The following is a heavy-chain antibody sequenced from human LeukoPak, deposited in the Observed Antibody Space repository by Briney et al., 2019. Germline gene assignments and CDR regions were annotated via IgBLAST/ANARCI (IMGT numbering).Heavy chain of an antibody. CDR1: GYTFTGYY. V-gene: IGHV1-46*01. Sequence: ASVKVSCKASGYTFTGYYMHWVRQAPGQGLEWMGIINPSGGSTSYAQKFQGRVTMTRDTSTSTVYMELSSLRSEDTAVYYCARESRNYYGSGSYNYWGQGTLVTVSS. CDR3: ARESRNYYGSGSYNY. CDR2: INPSGGST. J-gene: IGHJ4*02. D-gene: IGHD3-10*01.